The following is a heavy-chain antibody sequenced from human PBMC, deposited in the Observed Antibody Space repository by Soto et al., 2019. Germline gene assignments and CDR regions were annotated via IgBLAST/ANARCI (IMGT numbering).Heavy chain of an antibody. J-gene: IGHJ6*02. CDR2: ISAYNGNT. D-gene: IGHD4-17*01. CDR1: GYTFTSYG. Sequence: QVQLVQSGAEVKKPGASVKVSCKASGYTFTSYGISWVRQAPGQGLEWMGWISAYNGNTNYAQKLQGRVTMTTDTSTSTAYMGLRSLSSDDTAVYYGARVDHPLTTVEPHYYYYYGMDVWGQGTTVTVSS. CDR3: ARVDHPLTTVEPHYYYYYGMDV. V-gene: IGHV1-18*01.